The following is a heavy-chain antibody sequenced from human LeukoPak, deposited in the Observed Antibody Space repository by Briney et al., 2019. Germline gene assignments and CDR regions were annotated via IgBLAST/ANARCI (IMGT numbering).Heavy chain of an antibody. CDR3: ARGPPYMTAWSRVDY. D-gene: IGHD1-1*01. CDR1: GYSISSGYY. J-gene: IGHJ4*02. Sequence: SETLSLTCAVSGYSISSGYYWGWIRQPPGKELEWIGIVHHSGSTYYNPSLKSRVTISADTSKNQFSLNLSSVTAADTAVYYCARGPPYMTAWSRVDYWGQGTLVTVSS. V-gene: IGHV4-38-2*01. CDR2: VHHSGST.